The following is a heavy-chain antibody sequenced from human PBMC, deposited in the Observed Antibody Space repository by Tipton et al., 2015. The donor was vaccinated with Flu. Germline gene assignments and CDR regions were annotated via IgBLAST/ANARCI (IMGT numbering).Heavy chain of an antibody. Sequence: TLSLTCTVSGGSISSSSYYWGWIRQPPGKGLEWIGSIYYSGSTYYNPSLKSRVTISVDTSKNQFSLKLSSVTAAETAVYYCARGPKQWLEYDAFDIWGQGTMVTVSS. CDR3: ARGPKQWLEYDAFDI. CDR1: GGSISSSSYY. D-gene: IGHD6-19*01. CDR2: IYYSGST. J-gene: IGHJ3*02. V-gene: IGHV4-39*07.